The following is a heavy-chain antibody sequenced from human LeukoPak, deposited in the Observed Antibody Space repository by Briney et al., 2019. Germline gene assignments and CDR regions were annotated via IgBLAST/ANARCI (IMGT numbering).Heavy chain of an antibody. CDR1: GFTFSSYS. J-gene: IGHJ4*02. V-gene: IGHV3-48*04. CDR3: ARDQPSYYYDSSGYYSDY. CDR2: ISSSSSTI. D-gene: IGHD3-22*01. Sequence: GGSLRLSCAASGFTFSSYSMNWVRQAPGKGLEWVSYISSSSSTIYYADSVKGRFTISRDNAKNSLYLQMNSLRAEDTALYYCARDQPSYYYDSSGYYSDYWGQGTLVTVSS.